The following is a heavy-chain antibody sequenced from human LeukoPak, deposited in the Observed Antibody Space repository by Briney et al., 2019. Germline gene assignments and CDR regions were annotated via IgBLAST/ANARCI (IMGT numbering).Heavy chain of an antibody. D-gene: IGHD6-19*01. CDR1: GGSISSSSYY. J-gene: IGHJ4*02. Sequence: PSETLSLTCTVSGGSISSSSYYWGWIRQPPGKGLEWIGSIYYSGSTYYNPSLKSRVTISVDTSKNQFSLKLSSVTAADTAVYYCAREKIPGIAVAGMPGGADYWGQGTLVTVSS. CDR2: IYYSGST. CDR3: AREKIPGIAVAGMPGGADY. V-gene: IGHV4-39*01.